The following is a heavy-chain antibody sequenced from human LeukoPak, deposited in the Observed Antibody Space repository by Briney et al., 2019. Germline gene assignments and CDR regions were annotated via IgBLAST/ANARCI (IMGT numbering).Heavy chain of an antibody. CDR2: IYYSGST. CDR3: ARSSHYDFWSGYRYNWFDP. J-gene: IGHJ5*02. CDR1: GGSISSSSYY. V-gene: IGHV4-39*07. D-gene: IGHD3-3*01. Sequence: ASETLSLTCTVSGGSISSSSYYWGWIRQPPGTGLEWIGSIYYSGSTYYNPSLKSRVTISVYTSKNQFSLKLSSVTAADTAAYYCARSSHYDFWSGYRYNWFDPWGQGTLVTVSS.